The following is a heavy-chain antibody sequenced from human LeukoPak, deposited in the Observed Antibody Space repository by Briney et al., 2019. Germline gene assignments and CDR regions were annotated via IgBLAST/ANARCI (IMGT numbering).Heavy chain of an antibody. Sequence: PGGSLRLSCAASGFSFSIFAMHWVRQAPGKGLEWVAVISYDGNNQYYADSVKGRFTISRDNSKNTLYLQMNILRPDDTAVFYCAKERYGSGWAAGDYWGQGTLVTVFS. V-gene: IGHV3-30*18. D-gene: IGHD6-19*01. CDR2: ISYDGNNQ. CDR1: GFSFSIFA. CDR3: AKERYGSGWAAGDY. J-gene: IGHJ4*02.